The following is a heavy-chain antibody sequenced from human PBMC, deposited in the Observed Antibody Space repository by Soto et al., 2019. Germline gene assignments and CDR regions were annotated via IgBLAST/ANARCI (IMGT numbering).Heavy chain of an antibody. V-gene: IGHV3-7*01. D-gene: IGHD6-13*01. Sequence: WVRQAPGKGLEWVANIKQDGSEKYYVDSVKGRFTISRDNAKNSLYLQMNSLRAEDTAVYYCAREYSALWYSSSLGRIDYWGQGTRVTVSS. CDR2: IKQDGSEK. J-gene: IGHJ4*02. CDR3: AREYSALWYSSSLGRIDY.